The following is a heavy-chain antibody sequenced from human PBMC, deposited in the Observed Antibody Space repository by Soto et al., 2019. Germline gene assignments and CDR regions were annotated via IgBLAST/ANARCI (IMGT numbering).Heavy chain of an antibody. Sequence: QVQLVESGGGVVQPGRSLRLSCAASGFTFSSYAMHWVRQAPGKGLEWVAVISYDGSNKYYADSVKGRFTISRDNSKNTLYLQMNSLGAEDTAVYYCARPYSSSSPNWFDPWGQGTLVTVSS. V-gene: IGHV3-30-3*01. CDR3: ARPYSSSSPNWFDP. D-gene: IGHD6-13*01. CDR1: GFTFSSYA. J-gene: IGHJ5*02. CDR2: ISYDGSNK.